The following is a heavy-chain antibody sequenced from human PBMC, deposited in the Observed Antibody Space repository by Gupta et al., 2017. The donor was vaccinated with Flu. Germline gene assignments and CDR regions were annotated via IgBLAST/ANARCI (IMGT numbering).Heavy chain of an antibody. D-gene: IGHD3-22*01. V-gene: IGHV4-4*02. J-gene: IGHJ4*02. CDR1: GDPITSNFW. CDR3: ARGTAYSYGYSLDH. CDR2: VLHSGRT. Sequence: QVKLQESGPGLVKPSGTLSLTCIVSGDPITSNFWWSWVRQAPGTGLEWIGEVLHSGRTNYNPSLSSRLTILVDKSKNHFSLKLTSVTAADTAIYFCARGTAYSYGYSLDHWGQGTLVTVSS.